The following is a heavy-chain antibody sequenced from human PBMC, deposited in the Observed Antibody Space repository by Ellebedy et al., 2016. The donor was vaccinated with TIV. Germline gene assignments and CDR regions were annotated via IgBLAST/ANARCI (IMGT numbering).Heavy chain of an antibody. V-gene: IGHV1-46*01. CDR1: GYTFTSYY. D-gene: IGHD2-8*02. Sequence: AASVKVSCKASGYTFTSYYIHWVRQPPGQGLEWMGIIDPSDGVTNYPQKFQGRVTMTRDTSTSTLYMQLISLRSEDTAVYYCAREARGTGGFDPWGQGTLVTVSS. CDR3: AREARGTGGFDP. CDR2: IDPSDGVT. J-gene: IGHJ5*02.